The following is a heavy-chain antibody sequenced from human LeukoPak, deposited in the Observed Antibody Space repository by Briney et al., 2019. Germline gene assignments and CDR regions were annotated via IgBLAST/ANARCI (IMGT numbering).Heavy chain of an antibody. D-gene: IGHD4-17*01. CDR1: GFTFDDYA. CDR3: GKDNYGDCGGVDH. J-gene: IGHJ5*02. V-gene: IGHV3-9*01. CDR2: VSWKSDNI. Sequence: GGSLRLSCAASGFTFDDYAMHWVRQAPGKGLEWVSGVSWKSDNIGYADSVKGRFIISRDNAKRSLYLEMNSLRVEDTALYFCGKDNYGDCGGVDHWGQGTLVSVSS.